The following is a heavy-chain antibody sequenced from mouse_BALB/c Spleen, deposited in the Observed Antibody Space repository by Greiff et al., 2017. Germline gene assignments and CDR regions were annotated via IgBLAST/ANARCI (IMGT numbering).Heavy chain of an antibody. CDR2: IDPENGDT. CDR1: GFNIKDYY. V-gene: IGHV14-4*02. CDR3: TAGLVSFMDY. J-gene: IGHJ4*01. Sequence: VQLQQSGAELVRSGASVKLSCTASGFNIKDYYMHWVKQRPEQGLEWIGWIDPENGDTESAPKFQGKATMTADTSSNTAYLQLSSLTSEDTAVYYCTAGLVSFMDYWGQGTSVTVSS. D-gene: IGHD2-10*02.